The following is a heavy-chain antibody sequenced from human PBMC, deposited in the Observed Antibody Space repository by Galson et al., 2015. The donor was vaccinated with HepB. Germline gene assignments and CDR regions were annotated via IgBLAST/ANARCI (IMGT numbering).Heavy chain of an antibody. Sequence: SVKVSCKVSGYTLTELSMHWVRQAPGKGLEWMGGFDPEDGETIYAQKFQGRVTMTEDTSTDTAYMELSSLRSEDTAVYYCATDSDPYCSSTSCRSERFDPWGQGTLVTVSS. D-gene: IGHD2-2*01. CDR3: ATDSDPYCSSTSCRSERFDP. CDR1: GYTLTELS. V-gene: IGHV1-24*01. J-gene: IGHJ5*02. CDR2: FDPEDGET.